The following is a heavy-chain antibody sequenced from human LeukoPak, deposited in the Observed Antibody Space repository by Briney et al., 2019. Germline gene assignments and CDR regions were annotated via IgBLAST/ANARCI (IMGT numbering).Heavy chain of an antibody. Sequence: GGSLRLSCAASGFTFSSYSMNWVRQAPGKGLEWVSSISSSSSYIYYADSVKGRFTISRDNAKNSLYLQMNSLRAEDTAVYYCFLWMFKPGGLRGSDAFDMWGQGTMVTVSS. V-gene: IGHV3-21*01. CDR1: GFTFSSYS. D-gene: IGHD3-3*01. CDR2: ISSSSSYI. CDR3: FLWMFKPGGLRGSDAFDM. J-gene: IGHJ3*02.